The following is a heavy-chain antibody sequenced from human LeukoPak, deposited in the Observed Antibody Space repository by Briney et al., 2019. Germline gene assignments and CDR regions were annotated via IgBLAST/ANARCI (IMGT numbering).Heavy chain of an antibody. V-gene: IGHV3-48*01. CDR3: ATGFWGYCSRNSCPLDN. CDR1: GFTFSSYS. D-gene: IGHD2-2*01. J-gene: IGHJ4*02. CDR2: IISTVSTT. Sequence: GGSLRLSCAASGFTFSSYSMNWVRQAPGKGLEWMSYIISTVSTTYYADSVRGRFTISRDNANNSVSLQMSSLRAEDTAVYYCATGFWGYCSRNSCPLDNWGQGTLVTVAS.